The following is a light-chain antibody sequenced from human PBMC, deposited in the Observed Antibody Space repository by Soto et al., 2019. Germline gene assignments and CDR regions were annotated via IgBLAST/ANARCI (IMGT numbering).Light chain of an antibody. V-gene: IGKV3-15*01. J-gene: IGKJ4*01. CDR3: QQYNNWST. CDR1: QSVSSN. Sequence: EIMMTQSPATLSVSPGERATLSCRASQSVSSNLAWYQQKPGQAPRLLIYGASTRATGIPARFSGSGSGTEFTLTISSLQSEDFAVYYCQQYNNWSTFGGGTKVEIK. CDR2: GAS.